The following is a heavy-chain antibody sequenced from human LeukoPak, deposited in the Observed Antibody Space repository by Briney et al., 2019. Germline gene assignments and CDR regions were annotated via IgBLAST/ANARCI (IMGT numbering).Heavy chain of an antibody. CDR3: ARQGSMTRGGYWLDP. J-gene: IGHJ5*02. V-gene: IGHV4-39*01. Sequence: SETLSLTCTVSGASINTSNFYWAWIRQHPGKGLESIGNIHYTGRTYSSASLNSRVTISVDTSKNQFSLKLNCVTVAETAVYFCARQGSMTRGGYWLDPWGQGTLVIVSS. CDR1: GASINTSNFY. CDR2: IHYTGRT. D-gene: IGHD3-10*01.